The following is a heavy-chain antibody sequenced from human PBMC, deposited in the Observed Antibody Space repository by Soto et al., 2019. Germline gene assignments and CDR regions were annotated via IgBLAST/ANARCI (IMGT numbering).Heavy chain of an antibody. D-gene: IGHD2-8*02. CDR1: GYNFANYW. Sequence: EVQLVQSGAEAKKPGESLKNSCKGSGYNFANYWIGCVRQVPGKGLEWMGMIFPGDSDTKNSPSLQGQITMSVDKSNSSADLQWRSLKASDTAMYYCAAGYSTGLDAFDLWGQGTLVNVSS. CDR2: IFPGDSDT. V-gene: IGHV5-51*01. CDR3: AAGYSTGLDAFDL. J-gene: IGHJ3*01.